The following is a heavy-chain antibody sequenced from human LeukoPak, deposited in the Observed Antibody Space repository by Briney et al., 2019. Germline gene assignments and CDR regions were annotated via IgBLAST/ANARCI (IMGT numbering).Heavy chain of an antibody. V-gene: IGHV3-23*01. CDR3: AKDPRFVVVPAAIGY. CDR1: GFSFSSYA. J-gene: IGHJ4*02. CDR2: ISGSGGST. Sequence: GGSLRLYCAASGFSFSSYAMSWVRQAPGKGLEWVSAISGSGGSTYYADSVKGRFTISRDNSKNTLYLQMNSLRAEDTAVYYCAKDPRFVVVPAAIGYWGQGTLVTVSS. D-gene: IGHD2-2*02.